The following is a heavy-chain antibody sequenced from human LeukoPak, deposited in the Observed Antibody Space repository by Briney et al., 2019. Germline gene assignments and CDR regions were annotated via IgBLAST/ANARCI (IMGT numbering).Heavy chain of an antibody. Sequence: GGSLRLSCAASGFTFTSYSMSWVRQAPGKGLEWVSGTSDRGDYTYYADSVKGRFTISRDNSKNTLYLQMKSLRAEDTAVYYCAKDVPYYYDSSGYPDYWGQGTLVTVSS. J-gene: IGHJ4*02. CDR1: GFTFTSYS. D-gene: IGHD3-22*01. CDR2: TSDRGDYT. V-gene: IGHV3-23*01. CDR3: AKDVPYYYDSSGYPDY.